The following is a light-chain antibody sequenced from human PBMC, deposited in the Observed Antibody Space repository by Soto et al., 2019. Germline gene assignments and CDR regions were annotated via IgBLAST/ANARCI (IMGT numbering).Light chain of an antibody. CDR2: KVS. J-gene: IGKJ2*01. V-gene: IGKV2-30*01. Sequence: VVVTQSPLSLPVTLGQPASISCRSSQSIVYSDGNTYLSWFHQRPGQYPRRLIYKVSNRDSGVPNRFRGSGSGANVTLKISRVEAEDPGVYYCMQGATCQGTFGQGSKLKIK. CDR1: QSIVYSDGNTY. CDR3: MQGATCQGT.